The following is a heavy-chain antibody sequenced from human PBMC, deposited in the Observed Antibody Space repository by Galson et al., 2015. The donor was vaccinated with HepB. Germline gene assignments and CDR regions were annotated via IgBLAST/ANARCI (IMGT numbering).Heavy chain of an antibody. Sequence: ETLSLTCAVYGGSFSGYYWSWIRQPPGKGLEWIGEINQSGSTKYNPSLNSRVTISVDTLKNQFSLKLSSVTAADTAVYYCARVRGYCSGDNCYNWFDPWGQGTLVTVSS. D-gene: IGHD2-15*01. J-gene: IGHJ5*02. CDR1: GGSFSGYY. V-gene: IGHV4-34*01. CDR2: INQSGST. CDR3: ARVRGYCSGDNCYNWFDP.